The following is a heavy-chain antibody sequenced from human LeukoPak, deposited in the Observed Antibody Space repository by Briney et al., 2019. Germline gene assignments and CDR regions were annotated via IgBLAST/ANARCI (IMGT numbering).Heavy chain of an antibody. D-gene: IGHD6-25*01. J-gene: IGHJ6*03. Sequence: SESLSLTCAVYGGSFTSYYWSWIRQPPGKGLEWIAEINNSGTTNYNPSLKGRVTISVDTSKNQVSLKLSSVTAADTAVYYCASSRGYTSGPWYYYMEVWGKGTTVTVSS. V-gene: IGHV4-34*01. CDR1: GGSFTSYY. CDR3: ASSRGYTSGPWYYYMEV. CDR2: INNSGTT.